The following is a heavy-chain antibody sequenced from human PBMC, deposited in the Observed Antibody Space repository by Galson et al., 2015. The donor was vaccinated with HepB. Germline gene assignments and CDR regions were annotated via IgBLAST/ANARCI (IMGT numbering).Heavy chain of an antibody. CDR3: AYSGYNYLAY. CDR2: ISSDGSST. Sequence: SLRLSCAASGFTLSNYWMYWVRHVPGKGLVWVSRISSDGSSTSYADSVKGRFTISRDNAKNTLYLQMNSLRAEDTAVYFCAYSGYNYLAYWGQGTLVTVSS. J-gene: IGHJ4*02. D-gene: IGHD5-12*01. V-gene: IGHV3-74*01. CDR1: GFTLSNYW.